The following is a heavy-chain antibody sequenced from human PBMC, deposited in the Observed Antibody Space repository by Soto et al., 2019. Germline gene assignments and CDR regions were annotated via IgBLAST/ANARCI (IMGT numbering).Heavy chain of an antibody. V-gene: IGHV4-31*03. Sequence: QVQLQESGPGRVNPSQTLSLTCTVSGGSINSGLYYWTWIRQHPEKGLEWIGYIYSRGNTYYTPSLRSRGDMAVDSSKNQSSLRVNSATAADTAVYYCARAGPGSYFVLELWGRGTLVTVSS. CDR2: IYSRGNT. D-gene: IGHD3-10*01. CDR3: ARAGPGSYFVLEL. CDR1: GGSINSGLYY. J-gene: IGHJ4*02.